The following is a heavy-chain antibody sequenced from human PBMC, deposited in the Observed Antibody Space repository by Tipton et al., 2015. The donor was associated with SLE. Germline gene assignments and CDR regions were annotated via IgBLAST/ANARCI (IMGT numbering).Heavy chain of an antibody. CDR3: ARGLGTGTNPLTYFDY. V-gene: IGHV1-8*02. Sequence: QLVQSGAEVKKPGSSVKVSCKASGGTFSSYAISWVRQAPGQGLEWMGWMNPNSGNTGYAQKFQGRVTMTRNTSISTAYMELSSLRSEDTAVYYCARGLGTGTNPLTYFDYWGQGTLVTVSS. D-gene: IGHD1-7*01. CDR2: MNPNSGNT. J-gene: IGHJ4*02. CDR1: GGTFSSYA.